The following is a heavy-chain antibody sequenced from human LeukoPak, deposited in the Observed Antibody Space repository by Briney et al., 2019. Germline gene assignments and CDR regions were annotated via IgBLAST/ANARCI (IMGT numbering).Heavy chain of an antibody. CDR2: ISPNSGGT. D-gene: IGHD6-19*01. J-gene: IGHJ4*02. CDR1: GYTFTGYY. CDR3: ARGVAVAARYYFDY. Sequence: GASVKVSCKASGYTFTGYYMHWVRQAPGQGLEWMGWISPNSGGTNYAQKFQGWVTMTRDTSISTAYMELSRLRSDDTAVYYCARGVAVAARYYFDYWGQGTLVTVSS. V-gene: IGHV1-2*04.